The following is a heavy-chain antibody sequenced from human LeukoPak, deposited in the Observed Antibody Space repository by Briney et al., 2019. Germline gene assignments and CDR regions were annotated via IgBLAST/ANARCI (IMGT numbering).Heavy chain of an antibody. J-gene: IGHJ4*02. Sequence: GGSLRLSCAASGFTVSSNYMSWVRQAPGKGLEWVSVIYSGGSTYYADSVKGRFTISRDNSKNTLYLQMNSLRAEDTAVYYCARASDYVVFDYWGQGTLVTVSS. CDR2: IYSGGST. CDR3: ARASDYVVFDY. V-gene: IGHV3-53*01. D-gene: IGHD4-17*01. CDR1: GFTVSSNY.